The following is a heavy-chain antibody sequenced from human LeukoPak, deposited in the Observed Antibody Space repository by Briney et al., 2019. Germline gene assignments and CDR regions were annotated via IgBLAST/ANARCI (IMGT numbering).Heavy chain of an antibody. D-gene: IGHD6-13*01. Sequence: PGGSLRLSCAASGFTFSSYWMHWVRQAPGKGLVWVSAINTDGSSTNYADSVKGRFTISRDNAKNTLFLQMNSLRAEDTAVYYCARRTAAGKYYFEYWGQGILVTVSS. CDR1: GFTFSSYW. CDR2: INTDGSST. V-gene: IGHV3-74*01. J-gene: IGHJ4*02. CDR3: ARRTAAGKYYFEY.